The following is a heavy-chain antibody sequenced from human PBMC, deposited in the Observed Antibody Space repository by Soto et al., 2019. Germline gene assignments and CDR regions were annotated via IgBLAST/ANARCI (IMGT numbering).Heavy chain of an antibody. V-gene: IGHV3-30*18. D-gene: IGHD6-6*01. Sequence: GGSLRLSCAASGFTFSSYGMHWVRQAPGKGLEWVAVISHDGSNKNYADSVKGRFTISRDNPKNTLYLQMNSLRAEDTAVYYCAKDIRSFSSSSRTFDYWGQGTLVTVSS. CDR2: ISHDGSNK. J-gene: IGHJ4*02. CDR1: GFTFSSYG. CDR3: AKDIRSFSSSSRTFDY.